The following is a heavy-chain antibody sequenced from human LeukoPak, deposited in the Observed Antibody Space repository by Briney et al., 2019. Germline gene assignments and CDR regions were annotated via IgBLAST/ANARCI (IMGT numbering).Heavy chain of an antibody. Sequence: PGGSLRLSCAASGFTFSNFALTWVRQAPGKGLEWVSSISGSAYTTHYADSVKGRFTISRDNSKNALFLQVNSLRAEDTAVYYCAKSGPYCGSTTCNYFDYWGQGTLDTVSS. J-gene: IGHJ4*02. V-gene: IGHV3-23*01. CDR1: GFTFSNFA. CDR3: AKSGPYCGSTTCNYFDY. CDR2: ISGSAYTT. D-gene: IGHD2-2*01.